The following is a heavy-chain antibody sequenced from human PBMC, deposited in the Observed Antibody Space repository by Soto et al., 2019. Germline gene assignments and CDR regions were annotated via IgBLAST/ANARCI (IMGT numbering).Heavy chain of an antibody. Sequence: QVQLVESGGGVVQPGRSLRLSCAASGFTFSSYGMHWVRQAPGKGLEWVAVIWYDGSNKYYADSVKGRVTISRDNSKNTLYLQMNSLRAEDTAVYYCATYCSGGSCYSGYYYYGMDVWGQGTTVTVSS. CDR3: ATYCSGGSCYSGYYYYGMDV. D-gene: IGHD2-15*01. CDR2: IWYDGSNK. J-gene: IGHJ6*02. V-gene: IGHV3-33*01. CDR1: GFTFSSYG.